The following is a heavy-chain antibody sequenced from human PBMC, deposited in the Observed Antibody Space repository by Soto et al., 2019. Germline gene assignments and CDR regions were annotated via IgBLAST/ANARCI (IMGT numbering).Heavy chain of an antibody. CDR1: EFTFSSYG. CDR2: ISYDGSKK. Sequence: QVQLVESGGGVVQPGRSLTLSCAASEFTFSSYGIHWVRQAPGKGLEWVAVISYDGSKKQYADSVKGRFTISRDNSKNTLHLQMNSLSAKDTAVYYCAKDTYYHDTTGYYVFDYWGQGTLVTVSS. D-gene: IGHD3-22*01. J-gene: IGHJ4*02. CDR3: AKDTYYHDTTGYYVFDY. V-gene: IGHV3-30*18.